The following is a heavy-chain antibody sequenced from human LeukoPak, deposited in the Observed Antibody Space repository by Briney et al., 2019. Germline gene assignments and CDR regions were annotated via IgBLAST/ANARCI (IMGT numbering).Heavy chain of an antibody. V-gene: IGHV3-30*03. J-gene: IGHJ4*02. CDR1: GFTFSIYG. CDR3: ASATIFGVVIYY. CDR2: ISYDGSNK. Sequence: GGSLRLSCAASGFTFSIYGMHWVRQAPGKGLEWVAVISYDGSNKYYADSMKGRFTISRDNSKNTLYLQMNSLRAEDTAVYYCASATIFGVVIYYWGQGTLVTVSS. D-gene: IGHD3-3*01.